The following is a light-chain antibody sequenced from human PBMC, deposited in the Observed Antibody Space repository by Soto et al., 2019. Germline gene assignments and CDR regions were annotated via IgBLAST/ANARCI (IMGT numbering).Light chain of an antibody. Sequence: QSALTQPPSASGTPGHRVTISCSGSRSNIGSNPVNWYQQLPGTAPKLLIDSNNQRPSGVPDRFSGSRSGTSASLAISGLQAEDEADYYCAAWDESLYGRVFGTGT. V-gene: IGLV1-44*01. CDR3: AAWDESLYGRV. CDR1: RSNIGSNP. CDR2: SNN. J-gene: IGLJ1*01.